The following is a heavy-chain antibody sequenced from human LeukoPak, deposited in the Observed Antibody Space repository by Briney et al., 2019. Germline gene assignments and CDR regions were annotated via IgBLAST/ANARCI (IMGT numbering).Heavy chain of an antibody. D-gene: IGHD6-19*01. J-gene: IGHJ4*02. CDR3: ARESSGWTKAFDY. CDR2: IYYSGST. V-gene: IGHV4-31*03. Sequence: SETLSRICTVSGGSISSGGYYWSWIRQHPGKGLEWIGYIYYSGSTYYNPSLKSRVTISVDTSKNQFSLKLSSVTAADTAVYYCARESSGWTKAFDYWGQGTLVTVSS. CDR1: GGSISSGGYY.